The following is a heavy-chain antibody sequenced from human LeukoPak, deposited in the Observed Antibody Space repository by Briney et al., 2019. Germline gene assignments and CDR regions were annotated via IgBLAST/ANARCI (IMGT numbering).Heavy chain of an antibody. CDR1: GFTLSSYV. D-gene: IGHD3-10*01. Sequence: PGRSLRLSCAAPGFTLSSYVMHWVRQAPGKGLEWVAVITHDGRIQYYADSVKGRFTISRDNSKNTLSLQMNRLRAEDTAVYYSAKDRGLNFDDWGQGTLGNVSS. CDR2: ITHDGRIQ. J-gene: IGHJ4*02. CDR3: AKDRGLNFDD. V-gene: IGHV3-30*18.